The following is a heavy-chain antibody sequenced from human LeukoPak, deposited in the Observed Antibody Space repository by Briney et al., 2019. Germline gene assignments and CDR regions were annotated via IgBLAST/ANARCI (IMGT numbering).Heavy chain of an antibody. CDR1: GFTFSSYW. V-gene: IGHV3-7*01. CDR3: GRDGRSTNNYYYYMDV. Sequence: GSLRLSCAASGFTFSSYWMSWVRQAPGKGLEWVANIKQDGSEEYYVDSVKGRFTISRDNAKNSLYLQMNSLRAEDTAVYYCGRDGRSTNNYYYYMDVWGKGTTVTVSS. J-gene: IGHJ6*03. CDR2: IKQDGSEE. D-gene: IGHD2-15*01.